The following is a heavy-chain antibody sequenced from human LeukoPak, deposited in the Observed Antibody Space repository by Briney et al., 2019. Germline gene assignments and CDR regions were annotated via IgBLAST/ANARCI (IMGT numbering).Heavy chain of an antibody. J-gene: IGHJ5*02. V-gene: IGHV4-34*01. CDR3: ARGLWFWSVLSWFDP. CDR1: GGSFSGYY. Sequence: SETLSLTCAVYGGSFSGYYWSWIRQPPGKGLEGIGEINHSGSTNYNPSLKSRVTISVDTSKNQFSLKLSSVTAADTAVYYCARGLWFWSVLSWFDPWGQGTLVTVSS. CDR2: INHSGST. D-gene: IGHD2-21*01.